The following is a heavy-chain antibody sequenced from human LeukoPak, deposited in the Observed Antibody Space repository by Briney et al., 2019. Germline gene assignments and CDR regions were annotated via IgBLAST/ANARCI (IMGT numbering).Heavy chain of an antibody. CDR2: IIPIFGTA. CDR3: ARDYYSNFYYYYYGMDV. V-gene: IGHV1-69*05. D-gene: IGHD4-11*01. J-gene: IGHJ6*02. Sequence: ASVKVSCKASGGTFSSYAISWVRQAPGQGLEWMGGIIPIFGTANYAQKFQGRVTMTRDTSTSTVYMELSSLRSEDTAVYYCARDYYSNFYYYYYGMDVWGQGTTVTVSS. CDR1: GGTFSSYA.